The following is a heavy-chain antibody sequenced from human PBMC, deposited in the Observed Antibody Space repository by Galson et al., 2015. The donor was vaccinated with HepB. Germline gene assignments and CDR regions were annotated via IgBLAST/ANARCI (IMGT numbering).Heavy chain of an antibody. D-gene: IGHD3-22*01. CDR2: ISYDGRYK. CDR1: GFNFSNYG. V-gene: IGHV3-30*18. CDR3: AKAKVYPDSTGSQAPYSDY. J-gene: IGHJ4*02. Sequence: SLRLSCAASGFNFSNYGIHWVRQAPGKGLEWVTVISYDGRYKYYADSVKGRFTISRDNSKNTLYLQMNSLRPEDTALYYCAKAKVYPDSTGSQAPYSDYWGQGTLVTVSS.